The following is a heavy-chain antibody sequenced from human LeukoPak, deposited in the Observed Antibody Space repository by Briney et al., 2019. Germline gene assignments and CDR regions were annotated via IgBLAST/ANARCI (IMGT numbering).Heavy chain of an antibody. J-gene: IGHJ6*02. Sequence: GASVKVSCKASGYTFTSYGITWVRQAPGQGLEWMGWISAYNGNTNYAQKLQGRVTMTTDTSTITAYMELRSLRSDDTAVYYCARDRYEWKLAGSGMEVWGQGTTVTVSS. CDR1: GYTFTSYG. CDR3: ARDRYEWKLAGSGMEV. CDR2: ISAYNGNT. V-gene: IGHV1-18*01. D-gene: IGHD1-26*01.